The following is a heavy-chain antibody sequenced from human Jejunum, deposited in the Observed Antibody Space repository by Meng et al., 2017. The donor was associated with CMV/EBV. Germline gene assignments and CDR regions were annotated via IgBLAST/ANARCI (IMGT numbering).Heavy chain of an antibody. Sequence: RPSFADSGFTFGLHWMRCVRPPPGKGPEWVASIKPDGSEIHYVGSLRGRFTVSRANARKSLYLQMNSLTAEDTAVYYCASGNDFNIWGQGTLVTVSS. CDR1: GFTFGLHW. V-gene: IGHV3-7*01. CDR2: IKPDGSEI. J-gene: IGHJ3*02. D-gene: IGHD1-1*01. CDR3: ASGNDFNI.